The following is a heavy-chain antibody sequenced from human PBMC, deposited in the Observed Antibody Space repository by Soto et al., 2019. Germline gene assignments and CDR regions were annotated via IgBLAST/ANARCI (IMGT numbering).Heavy chain of an antibody. V-gene: IGHV1-69*01. J-gene: IGHJ4*02. D-gene: IGHD6-13*01. CDR1: GGTFSSYA. Sequence: QVQLVQSGAEVKKPGSSVKVSCKASGGTFSSYAISWVRQAPGQGLEWMGGIIPSFGTANYAQKFQGRVTITADESTSTAYMERSSLRSEDTAVYYCARDPREAAGPQLDYWGKGTLVTVSS. CDR3: ARDPREAAGPQLDY. CDR2: IIPSFGTA.